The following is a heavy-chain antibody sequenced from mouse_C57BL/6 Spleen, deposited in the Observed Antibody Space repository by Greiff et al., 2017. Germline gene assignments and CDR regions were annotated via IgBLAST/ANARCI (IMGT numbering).Heavy chain of an antibody. J-gene: IGHJ3*01. CDR3: ARRNYYGSSPAWFAY. Sequence: VQLQQSGPELVKPGASVKIPCKASGYTFTDYNMDWVKQSHGKSLEWIGDINPNNGGTIYNQKFKGKATLTVDKSSSTAYMVLRSLTSEDTAVYYCARRNYYGSSPAWFAYWGQGTLVTVSA. D-gene: IGHD1-1*01. CDR1: GYTFTDYN. CDR2: INPNNGGT. V-gene: IGHV1-18*01.